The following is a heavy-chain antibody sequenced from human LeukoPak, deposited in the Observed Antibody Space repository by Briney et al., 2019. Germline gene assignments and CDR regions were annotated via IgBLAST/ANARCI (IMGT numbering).Heavy chain of an antibody. D-gene: IGHD6-19*01. V-gene: IGHV3-23*01. J-gene: IGHJ4*02. CDR1: GFTFSSYA. CDR3: AKDPGYSSGWPVFDY. Sequence: GGSLRLSCAASGFTFSSYAMGWVRQAPGKGLEWLSAITGTGGVTYYADSVKGRFTISRDSSKTTLYLQMNSLRAEDTAVYYCAKDPGYSSGWPVFDYWGQGTQVTVSS. CDR2: ITGTGGVT.